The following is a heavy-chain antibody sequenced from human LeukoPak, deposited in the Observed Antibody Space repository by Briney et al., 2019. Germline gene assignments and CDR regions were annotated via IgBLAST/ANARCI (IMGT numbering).Heavy chain of an antibody. V-gene: IGHV4-61*02. Sequence: PSETLSLTCTASGDSISSGSYYWSWIRQPAGKGLEWIGRIYTSGSTNYNPSLKSRVTISVDTSKNQFSLKLSSVTAADTAVYYCASETLRGSGSYYRYFDYWGQGTLVTVSS. CDR2: IYTSGST. J-gene: IGHJ4*02. CDR3: ASETLRGSGSYYRYFDY. CDR1: GDSISSGSYY. D-gene: IGHD3-10*01.